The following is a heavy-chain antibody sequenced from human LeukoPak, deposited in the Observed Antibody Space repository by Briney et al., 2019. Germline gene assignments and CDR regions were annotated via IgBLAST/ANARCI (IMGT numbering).Heavy chain of an antibody. V-gene: IGHV4-31*03. CDR3: ARSTVYPLWEYDSSGYYWYFDY. J-gene: IGHJ4*02. CDR2: IYYSGST. Sequence: SETLSLTCTVSGGSISSGGYYWSWIRQHPGKGLEWIGYIYYSGSTYYNPSLKSRVTISVDTSKNQFSLKLSSVTAADTAVYYCARSTVYPLWEYDSSGYYWYFDYWGQGTLVTVSS. D-gene: IGHD3-22*01. CDR1: GGSISSGGYY.